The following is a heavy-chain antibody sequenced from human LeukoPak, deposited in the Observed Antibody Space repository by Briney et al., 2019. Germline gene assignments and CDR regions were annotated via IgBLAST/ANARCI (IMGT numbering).Heavy chain of an antibody. Sequence: ASVKVSCKASGYTFTSYYMHWVRQAPGQGLEWMGIINPSGGSSSYAQKFQGRVTMTRDMSTSTVYMELSSLRSEDTAVYYCARGMATMIAWFDPRGQGTLVTVSS. J-gene: IGHJ5*02. CDR2: INPSGGSS. V-gene: IGHV1-46*01. CDR1: GYTFTSYY. CDR3: ARGMATMIAWFDP. D-gene: IGHD5-24*01.